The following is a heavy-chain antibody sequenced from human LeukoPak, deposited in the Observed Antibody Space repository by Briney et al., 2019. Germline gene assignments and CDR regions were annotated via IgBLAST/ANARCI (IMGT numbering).Heavy chain of an antibody. CDR2: ITPETGGT. Sequence: ASVKVSCKASGYTFTGYYMHWVRQAPGQGLEWMGWITPETGGTNYAQKFEGRVTMTRDTSITTAYMELSRVRYDDTAVYYCAREERESGGMDVWGQGTTVTVSS. D-gene: IGHD1-26*01. CDR3: AREERESGGMDV. J-gene: IGHJ6*02. V-gene: IGHV1-2*02. CDR1: GYTFTGYY.